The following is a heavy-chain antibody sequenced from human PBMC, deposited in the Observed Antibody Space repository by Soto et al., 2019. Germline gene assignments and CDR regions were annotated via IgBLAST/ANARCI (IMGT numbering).Heavy chain of an antibody. J-gene: IGHJ4*02. V-gene: IGHV4-31*01. Sequence: QVQLQESGPGLVKPSQTLSLTCTVSGGSISSGGYYWSWIRQHPGKGLEWIGYIYYSGSTYSNPSLRILVTISVDTSKNQFSLKLSSVTAADTAVYYFARSFGVAAAGPFDYWGQGTLVTVSS. D-gene: IGHD6-13*01. CDR1: GGSISSGGYY. CDR2: IYYSGST. CDR3: ARSFGVAAAGPFDY.